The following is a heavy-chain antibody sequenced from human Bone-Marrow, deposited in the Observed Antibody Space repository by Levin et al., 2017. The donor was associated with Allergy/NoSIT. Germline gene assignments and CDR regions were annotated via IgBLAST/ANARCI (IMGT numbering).Heavy chain of an antibody. D-gene: IGHD3-10*01. J-gene: IGHJ4*02. CDR2: INPGGGST. CDR1: GYTFTNYY. Sequence: PAASVKVSCKTSGYTFTNYYINWVRQAPGQGLEWMGMINPGGGSTKYAHNFQGRVTMTRDTHTATVYMELSSLTSADTAVYYCAKLVGPQANFDYWGQGTLVAVSS. V-gene: IGHV1-46*01. CDR3: AKLVGPQANFDY.